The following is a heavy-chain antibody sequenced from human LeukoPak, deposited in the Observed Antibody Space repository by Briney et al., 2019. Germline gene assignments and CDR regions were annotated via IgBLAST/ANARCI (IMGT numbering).Heavy chain of an antibody. Sequence: GGSLRLSCAASGFTFSDYYMSWIRQAPGKGLEWVSYSSSSGSTIYYADSVKGRFTISRDNAKNSLYLQMNSLRAEDTAVYYCARDGGYSGYDYGPGYYYYGMDVWGQGTTVTVSS. J-gene: IGHJ6*02. D-gene: IGHD5-12*01. CDR2: SSSSGSTI. V-gene: IGHV3-11*01. CDR1: GFTFSDYY. CDR3: ARDGGYSGYDYGPGYYYYGMDV.